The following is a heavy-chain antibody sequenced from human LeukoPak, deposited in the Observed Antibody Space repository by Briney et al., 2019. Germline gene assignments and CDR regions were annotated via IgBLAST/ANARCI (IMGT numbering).Heavy chain of an antibody. CDR2: INHSGST. J-gene: IGHJ6*02. D-gene: IGHD3-10*01. CDR1: GGSFSGYY. CDR3: ARGTLWFGELLPYYYYYGMDV. Sequence: PSETLSLTCAVYGGSFSGYYWSWIRQPPGKGLEWIGAINHSGSTNYNPSLKSRVTISVDTSKNQFSLKLSSVTAADTAVYYCARGTLWFGELLPYYYYYGMDVWGQGTTVTVS. V-gene: IGHV4-34*01.